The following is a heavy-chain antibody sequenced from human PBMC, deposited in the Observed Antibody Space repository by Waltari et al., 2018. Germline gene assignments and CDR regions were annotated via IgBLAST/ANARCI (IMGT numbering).Heavy chain of an antibody. J-gene: IGHJ5*02. CDR3: ARGGYYYGSGSYFDP. V-gene: IGHV1-2*02. Sequence: QVQLVQSGAEVKKPGASVKVCCKASGYTFTGSYMHWVRLAPGQGLEWMGCINPNSGGTNYAQKFQGRVTMTRDTSISTAYMELSRLRSDDTAVYYCARGGYYYGSGSYFDPWGQGTLVTVSS. CDR1: GYTFTGSY. D-gene: IGHD3-10*01. CDR2: INPNSGGT.